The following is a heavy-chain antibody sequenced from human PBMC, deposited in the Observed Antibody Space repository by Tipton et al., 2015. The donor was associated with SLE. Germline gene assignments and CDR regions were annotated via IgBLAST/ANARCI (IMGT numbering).Heavy chain of an antibody. J-gene: IGHJ6*02. CDR1: GFTFSSYG. CDR2: IWYDGSNK. D-gene: IGHD2-8*02. V-gene: IGHV3-33*01. CDR3: TGGVPYYGMDV. Sequence: RSLRLSCAASGFTFSSYGMHWVRQAPGKGLEWAAVIWYDGSNKYYADSVKGRFTISRDNSKNTLYLQMNSLRAEDTAVYYCTGGVPYYGMDVWGQGTTVTVSS.